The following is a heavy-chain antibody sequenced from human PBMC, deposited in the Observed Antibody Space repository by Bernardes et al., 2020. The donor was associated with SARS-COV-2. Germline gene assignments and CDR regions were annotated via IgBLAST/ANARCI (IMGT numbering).Heavy chain of an antibody. J-gene: IGHJ6*03. CDR3: ARHSKRSGYYYYYMDV. V-gene: IGHV4-59*08. CDR1: GGSISSYY. CDR2: IYYSGST. D-gene: IGHD3-10*01. Sequence: SETLSLTCTVSGGSISSYYWSWIRQPPGKGLEWIGYIYYSGSTNYNPSLKSRVTISVDTSKNQFSLKLSSVTAADTAVYYCARHSKRSGYYYYYMDVWGKGTTVTVSS.